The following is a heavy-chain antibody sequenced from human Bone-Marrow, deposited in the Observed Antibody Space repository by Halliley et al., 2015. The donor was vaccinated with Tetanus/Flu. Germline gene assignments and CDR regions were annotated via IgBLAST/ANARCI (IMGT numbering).Heavy chain of an antibody. D-gene: IGHD1-26*01. CDR2: IILTFGSA. CDR1: GGSFSTYA. CDR3: ARVLYSGIYHNWFDP. Sequence: QLVQSGAEVKKPGSSVKVSCQASGGSFSTYAFTWVRQAPGQGLEWMGGIILTFGSANYAQKFQGRVTITAAPSRNTVYMVLRSLTSEDTAVYYCARVLYSGIYHNWFDPWGQGTLVTVSS. J-gene: IGHJ5*02. V-gene: IGHV1-69*01.